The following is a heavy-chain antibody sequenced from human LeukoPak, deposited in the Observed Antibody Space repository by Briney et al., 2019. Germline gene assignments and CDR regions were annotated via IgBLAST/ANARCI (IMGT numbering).Heavy chain of an antibody. CDR2: INHSGST. J-gene: IGHJ6*03. Sequence: SETLSLTCAVYGGSFSGYYWSWIRQPPGKGLEWIGEINHSGSTNYNPSLKSRDTISVDTSKNQFSLKLSSVTAADTAVYYCARGRYYYDSSGYYPSYYYYYMDVWGKGTTVTVSS. CDR3: ARGRYYYDSSGYYPSYYYYYMDV. CDR1: GGSFSGYY. D-gene: IGHD3-22*01. V-gene: IGHV4-34*01.